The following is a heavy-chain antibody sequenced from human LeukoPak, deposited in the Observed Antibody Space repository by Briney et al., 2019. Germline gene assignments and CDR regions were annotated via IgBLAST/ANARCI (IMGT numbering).Heavy chain of an antibody. CDR2: IEPAGSAT. D-gene: IGHD2-15*01. CDR1: GFTFSSYW. J-gene: IGHJ4*02. CDR3: GRFGYVAAVDS. Sequence: PGGSLRLSCTASGFTFSSYWMTWFRQAPGKGLEWVANIEPAGSATYYVDSVKGRFTISRDNAKTLLYLHMNSLRAEDSAVYHCGRFGYVAAVDSWGQGALVTVSS. V-gene: IGHV3-7*01.